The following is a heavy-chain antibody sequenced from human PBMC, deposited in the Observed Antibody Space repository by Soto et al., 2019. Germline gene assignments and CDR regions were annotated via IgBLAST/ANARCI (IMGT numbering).Heavy chain of an antibody. CDR2: IKTKIDGGTT. CDR1: GFIFTNVW. CDR3: TTDCTSSRCYGDGACDV. V-gene: IGHV3-15*01. D-gene: IGHD2-2*01. J-gene: IGHJ3*01. Sequence: EVQLVESGGGLVKPGGSLRLSCVGSGFIFTNVWMSWVRHTPGKGLEWVGRIKTKIDGGTTDYAAPVKGRFTISRDDSKSTLYLQMNSLKTEDTAVYYCTTDCTSSRCYGDGACDVWGQGTMVTVSS.